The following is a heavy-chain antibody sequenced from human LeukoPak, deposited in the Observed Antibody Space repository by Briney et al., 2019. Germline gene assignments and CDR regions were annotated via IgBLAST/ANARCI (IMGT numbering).Heavy chain of an antibody. CDR3: VRAGHQDYYYFDL. Sequence: TGGSLRLSCAASGFAFSKYWIHWVRQRPGEGLMWVSRINNDGSATVYADSVRGRFTISRDNDENTVYLQMSSLRSEDTAVYYCVRAGHQDYYYFDLWGRGTLVTVSS. CDR2: INNDGSAT. V-gene: IGHV3-74*01. CDR1: GFAFSKYW. J-gene: IGHJ2*01.